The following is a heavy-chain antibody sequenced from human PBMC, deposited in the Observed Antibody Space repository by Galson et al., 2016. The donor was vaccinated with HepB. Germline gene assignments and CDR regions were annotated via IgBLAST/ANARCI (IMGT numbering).Heavy chain of an antibody. Sequence: SLRLSCAASGFSFSRYWMAWVRQAPGKGLEWVGNIRADGTANDYVGSVRGRFTMSRDNAQKSLFLQMTSLRVEDTAVYYCARGNFWELDQWGQGTLVTVSS. V-gene: IGHV3-7*03. CDR2: IRADGTAN. J-gene: IGHJ5*02. CDR1: GFSFSRYW. CDR3: ARGNFWELDQ. D-gene: IGHD1-26*01.